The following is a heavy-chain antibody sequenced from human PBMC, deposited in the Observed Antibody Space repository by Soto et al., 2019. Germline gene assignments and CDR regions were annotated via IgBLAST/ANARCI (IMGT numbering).Heavy chain of an antibody. CDR2: IYYSGST. J-gene: IGHJ4*02. CDR1: GGSISSGGYY. CDR3: ARVGGSYYRPIFDY. Sequence: TLSVTGPVSGGSISSGGYYWSWIRQHPGKGLEWIGYIYYSGSTYYNPSLKSRVTISVDTSKNQFSLKLSSVTAADTAVYYCARVGGSYYRPIFDYWGQGTLVTVYS. D-gene: IGHD1-26*01. V-gene: IGHV4-31*03.